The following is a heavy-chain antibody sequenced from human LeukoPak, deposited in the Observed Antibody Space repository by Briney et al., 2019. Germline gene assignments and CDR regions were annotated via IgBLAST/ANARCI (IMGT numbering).Heavy chain of an antibody. D-gene: IGHD4-17*01. V-gene: IGHV3-7*01. Sequence: GGSLRLSCAASGLTFSSSWMSWVRQAPGKGLEWVADINEDGSKTFYVDSVKGRFTISRDNAKNTLYLQMNSLRAEDTAVYYCAKPSTHDYGDYKGGFDYWGQGTLVTVSS. J-gene: IGHJ4*02. CDR1: GLTFSSSW. CDR2: INEDGSKT. CDR3: AKPSTHDYGDYKGGFDY.